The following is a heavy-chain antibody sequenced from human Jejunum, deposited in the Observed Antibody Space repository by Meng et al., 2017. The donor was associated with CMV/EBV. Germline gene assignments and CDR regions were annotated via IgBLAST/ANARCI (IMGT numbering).Heavy chain of an antibody. CDR1: ASISSRSYY. CDR2: VYKSGTT. D-gene: IGHD3-3*01. CDR3: ARVMALWSTYYFDY. J-gene: IGHJ4*02. V-gene: IGHV4-39*07. Sequence: ASISSRSYYWASIRQPPGKGLEWIASVYKSGTTYNNPSLRSRVTISMDTSNNQFSLDLRSVTAADTAVYYCARVMALWSTYYFDYWGQGKMVTVSS.